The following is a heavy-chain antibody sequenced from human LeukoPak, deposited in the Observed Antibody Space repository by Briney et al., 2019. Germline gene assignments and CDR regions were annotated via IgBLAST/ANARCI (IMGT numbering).Heavy chain of an antibody. CDR2: MNPNSGNT. CDR3: ARLTAMVHDAFDI. D-gene: IGHD5-18*01. J-gene: IGHJ3*02. V-gene: IGHV1-8*01. CDR1: GYTFTSYD. Sequence: ASVKVSCKASGYTFTSYDINWVRQATGQGLEWMGWMNPNSGNTGYAQKFQGRVTMTRNTSISTAYMELSSLRSEDTAVYYCARLTAMVHDAFDIWGQGTMVTVSS.